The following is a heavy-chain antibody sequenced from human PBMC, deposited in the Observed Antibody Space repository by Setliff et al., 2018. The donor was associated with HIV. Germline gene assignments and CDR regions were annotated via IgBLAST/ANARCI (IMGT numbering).Heavy chain of an antibody. V-gene: IGHV1-3*01. CDR2: INAGNGNT. CDR1: GYTFTSYA. D-gene: IGHD3-10*01. CDR3: ARVVVRGVTFIAEYFQH. J-gene: IGHJ1*01. Sequence: GASVKVSCKASGYTFTSYAIHWVRQAPGQGLEWMGWINAGNGNTKYAQKLQGRVTMTTDTSTSTAYMELRSLRSDDTAVYYCARVVVRGVTFIAEYFQHWGQGTLVTVSS.